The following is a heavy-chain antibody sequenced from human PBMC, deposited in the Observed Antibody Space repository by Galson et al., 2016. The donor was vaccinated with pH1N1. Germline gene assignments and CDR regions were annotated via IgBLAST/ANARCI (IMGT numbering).Heavy chain of an antibody. CDR1: GYSFTRYY. CDR3: ARDPSFCGGDCYLGGAFDI. CDR2: INPTDGST. D-gene: IGHD2-21*02. V-gene: IGHV1-46*04. J-gene: IGHJ3*02. Sequence: SVKVSCKASGYSFTRYYVHWVRQAPGQGLEWMGIINPTDGSTRYAQKLQGRVAMTREPSQSTVYMELSSLRSEDRAVYYCARDPSFCGGDCYLGGAFDILGQGTMVTVSS.